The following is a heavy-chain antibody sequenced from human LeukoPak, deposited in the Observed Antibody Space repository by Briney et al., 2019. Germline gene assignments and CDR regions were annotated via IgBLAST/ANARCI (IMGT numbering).Heavy chain of an antibody. CDR1: GGTFSSYA. D-gene: IGHD6-13*01. CDR3: ARDQGSSWALDY. V-gene: IGHV1-69*13. CDR2: IIPIFGTA. J-gene: IGHJ4*02. Sequence: ASVKVSCKASGGTFSSYAISWVRQAPGQGLEWMGGIIPIFGTANYAQKFQGRVTITADESTSTAYMELSSLRSDDTAVYYCARDQGSSWALDYWGQGTLVTVSS.